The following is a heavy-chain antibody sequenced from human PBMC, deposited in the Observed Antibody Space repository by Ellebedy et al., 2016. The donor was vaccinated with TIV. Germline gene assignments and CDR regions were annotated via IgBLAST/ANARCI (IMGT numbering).Heavy chain of an antibody. CDR1: GYTFTSYF. V-gene: IGHV1-46*01. Sequence: ASVKVSCKASGYTFTSYFLYWVRQAPGQGLEWMGIINPTSGNSNFAQKFQGRVTVTRDTSTRTVYMELSSLRSEDTAVYYCARGDNYFYDSSGYYYSYWGQGTLVTVSS. J-gene: IGHJ4*02. CDR2: INPTSGNS. D-gene: IGHD3-22*01. CDR3: ARGDNYFYDSSGYYYSY.